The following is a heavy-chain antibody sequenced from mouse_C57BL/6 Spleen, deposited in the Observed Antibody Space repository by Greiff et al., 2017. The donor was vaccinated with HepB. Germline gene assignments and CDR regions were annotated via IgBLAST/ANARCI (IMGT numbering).Heavy chain of an antibody. Sequence: EVMLVESGEGLVKPGGSLKLSCAASGFTFSSYAMSWVRQTPEKRLEWVAYISSGGDYIYYADTVKGRFTISRDNARNTLYRQMSSLKSEDTSMYYCTSDDYYYGSSHYYAMDYWGQGTSVTVSS. CDR2: ISSGGDYI. D-gene: IGHD1-1*01. CDR3: TSDDYYYGSSHYYAMDY. CDR1: GFTFSSYA. V-gene: IGHV5-9-1*02. J-gene: IGHJ4*01.